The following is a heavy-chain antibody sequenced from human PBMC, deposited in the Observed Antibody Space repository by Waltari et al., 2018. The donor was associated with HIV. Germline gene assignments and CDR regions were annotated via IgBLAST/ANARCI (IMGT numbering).Heavy chain of an antibody. CDR2: ISGTTKTK. J-gene: IGHJ6*02. Sequence: EVQLVESGGGLVQPGGTLRLSCSVSGFSITTYSIYWVRQRPGKGLELISNISGTTKTKYYAESVKGRFTVSRDNAKNSAFLDMSALRDDDTAIYYCARDKLGDSAPVWGQGTTVAVSS. D-gene: IGHD1-26*01. CDR3: ARDKLGDSAPV. V-gene: IGHV3-48*02. CDR1: GFSITTYS.